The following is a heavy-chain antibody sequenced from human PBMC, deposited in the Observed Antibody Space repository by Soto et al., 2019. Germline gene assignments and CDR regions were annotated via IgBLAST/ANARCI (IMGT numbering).Heavy chain of an antibody. CDR3: ARDARNADFDY. CDR1: GFTFSSHA. D-gene: IGHD1-1*01. Sequence: EVPMGESGGGLVQPGGSLKLSCAVSGFTFSSHAMNWFRQAPGKGLEWVAYIHGTRSIIYYADSVKGRFTISRDNAKNSLYLQMDSMTDEDTALYYCARDARNADFDYWGQGTLVTVSS. J-gene: IGHJ4*02. CDR2: IHGTRSII. V-gene: IGHV3-48*02.